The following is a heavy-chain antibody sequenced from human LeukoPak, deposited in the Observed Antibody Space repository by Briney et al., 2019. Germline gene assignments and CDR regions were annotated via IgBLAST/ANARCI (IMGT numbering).Heavy chain of an antibody. CDR3: ARLKGRSGSYTTFDY. CDR2: ISAYNGNT. V-gene: IGHV1-18*01. D-gene: IGHD1-26*01. CDR1: GYTFTSYG. J-gene: IGHJ4*02. Sequence: ASVKVSCKGSGYTFTSYGISWVRQAPGQGLEWMGWISAYNGNTNYAQKLQGRVTMTTDTSTSTAYMELRSLRSDDTAVYYCARLKGRSGSYTTFDYWGQGTLVTVSS.